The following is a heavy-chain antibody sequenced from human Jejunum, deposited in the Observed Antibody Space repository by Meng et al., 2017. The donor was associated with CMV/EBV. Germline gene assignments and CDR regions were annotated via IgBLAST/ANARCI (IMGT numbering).Heavy chain of an antibody. V-gene: IGHV1-18*01. J-gene: IGHJ4*02. CDR1: GYTFTTYG. CDR2: SSTSNGNT. D-gene: IGHD3-3*01. CDR3: VRDFWSDFYAY. Sequence: VQLGHAGAEVKKPGASVKVSCKTSGYTFTTYGISWVRQAPGQGLEWVGWSSTSNGNTHYAQKVQDRVTMTTDTSTSTAYMELRSLTSDDTAVYYCVRDFWSDFYAYWGQGTLVTVSS.